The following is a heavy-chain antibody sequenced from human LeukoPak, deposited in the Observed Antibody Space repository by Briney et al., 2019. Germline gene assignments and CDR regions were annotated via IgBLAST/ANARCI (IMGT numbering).Heavy chain of an antibody. CDR2: INPSGGST. J-gene: IGHJ4*02. CDR1: GYTFTSYY. V-gene: IGHV1-46*01. CDR3: ARDTRIDSGWYVHRRLNVPGFFDY. D-gene: IGHD6-19*01. Sequence: GASVKVSCKASGYTFTSYYMHWVRQAPGQGLEWMGIINPSGGSTSYAQKFQGRVTMTRDMSTSTVYMELSSLRSEDTAVYYCARDTRIDSGWYVHRRLNVPGFFDYWGQGTLVTVSS.